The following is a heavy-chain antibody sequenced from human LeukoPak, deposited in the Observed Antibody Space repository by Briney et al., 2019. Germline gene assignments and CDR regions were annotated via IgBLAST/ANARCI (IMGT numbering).Heavy chain of an antibody. V-gene: IGHV4-59*01. J-gene: IGHJ4*02. CDR3: ARDRRYDILTGPRFDY. Sequence: SETLSLTCTVSGGSISSYYWSWIRQPPGKGLEWLGYIYYSGSTNYNPSLKSRVTISVDTSKNQFSLKLSSVTAADTAVYYCARDRRYDILTGPRFDYWGQGTLVTVSS. CDR1: GGSISSYY. CDR2: IYYSGST. D-gene: IGHD3-9*01.